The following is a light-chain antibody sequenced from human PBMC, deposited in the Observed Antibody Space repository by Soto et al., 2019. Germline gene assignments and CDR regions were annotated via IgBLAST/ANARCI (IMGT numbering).Light chain of an antibody. Sequence: QSALTQPASVSGSPGQSITISCTGTSSDVGGYNYVSWYQQHPGKAPKFMIYEVSNRPSGVPNRFSGSKSGNTASLTISGLQAEDEADYYCSSYTSSSTPWVFGGGTKVTVL. CDR1: SSDVGGYNY. V-gene: IGLV2-14*01. CDR3: SSYTSSSTPWV. CDR2: EVS. J-gene: IGLJ3*02.